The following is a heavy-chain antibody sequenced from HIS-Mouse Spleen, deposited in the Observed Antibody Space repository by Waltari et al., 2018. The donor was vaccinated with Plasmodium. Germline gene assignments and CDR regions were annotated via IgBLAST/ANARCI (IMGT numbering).Heavy chain of an antibody. V-gene: IGHV3-7*01. CDR1: GFTVCSYW. CDR3: ASSWYWYFDL. CDR2: IKQDGSEK. J-gene: IGHJ2*01. D-gene: IGHD6-13*01. Sequence: EVQLVEYGGGLVHPGGSRRLSCEASGFTVCSYWMSWVRQGPGKGLEWVANIKQDGSEKYYVDSVKGRFTISRDNAKNSLYLQMNSLRAEDTAVYYCASSWYWYFDLWGRGTLVTVSS.